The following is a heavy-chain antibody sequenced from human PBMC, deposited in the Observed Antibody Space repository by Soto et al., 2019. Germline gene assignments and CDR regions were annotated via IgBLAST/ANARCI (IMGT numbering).Heavy chain of an antibody. CDR1: GGTFSSYA. CDR3: ARAEGSSGYYYYYGMDV. CDR2: IIPIFGTA. D-gene: IGHD3-22*01. Sequence: SVKVSCKASGGTFSSYAISWARQAPGQGLEWMGGIIPIFGTANYAQKFQGRVTITADKSTSTAYMELSSLRSEDTAVYYCARAEGSSGYYYYYGMDVWGQGTTVTVSS. V-gene: IGHV1-69*06. J-gene: IGHJ6*02.